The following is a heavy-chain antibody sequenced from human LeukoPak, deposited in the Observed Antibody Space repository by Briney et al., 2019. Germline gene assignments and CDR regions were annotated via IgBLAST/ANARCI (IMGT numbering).Heavy chain of an antibody. CDR3: VKDRVPDSGWSFDV. J-gene: IGHJ3*01. CDR1: GFTFATYN. CDR2: IFGSASKI. Sequence: GGSLRLSCTTSGFTFATYNMSWVRQAPGQGLEWVASIFGSASKIYHADSVKGRFTVSRDNSKNTLYLQVNGLRVEDTALYYCVKDRVPDSGWSFDVWGRGTMVTVSA. V-gene: IGHV3-23*01. D-gene: IGHD6-19*01.